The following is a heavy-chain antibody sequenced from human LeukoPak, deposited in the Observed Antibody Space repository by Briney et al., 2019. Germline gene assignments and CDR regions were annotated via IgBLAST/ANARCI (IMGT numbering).Heavy chain of an antibody. D-gene: IGHD1-26*01. CDR1: GGSFSGYY. Sequence: LETLSLTCAVYGGSFSGYYWSWIRQPPGKGLEWIGEINHSGSTNYNPSLKSRVTISVDTSKNQFSLKLSSVTAADTAVYYCARARPRYRDYWGQGTLVTVSS. V-gene: IGHV4-34*01. CDR3: ARARPRYRDY. J-gene: IGHJ4*02. CDR2: INHSGST.